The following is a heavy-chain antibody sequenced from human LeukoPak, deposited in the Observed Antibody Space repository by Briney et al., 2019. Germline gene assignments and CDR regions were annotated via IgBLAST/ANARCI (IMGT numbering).Heavy chain of an antibody. D-gene: IGHD4-17*01. CDR1: GFTFSSNY. J-gene: IGHJ4*02. CDR2: IYSGGST. CDR3: ARVDYGDYGFDY. Sequence: GGSLRLSCAVSGFTFSSNYMSWVRQAPGKGLEWVSVIYSGGSTYYADSVKGRFTISRDNSKNTLYLQMNSLRAEDTAVYYCARVDYGDYGFDYWGQGTLVTVSS. V-gene: IGHV3-66*01.